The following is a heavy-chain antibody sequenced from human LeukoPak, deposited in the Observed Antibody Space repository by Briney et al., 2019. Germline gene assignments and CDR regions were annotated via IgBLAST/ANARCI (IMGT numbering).Heavy chain of an antibody. CDR1: GFTFRNYW. CDR2: IKEDGSEK. Sequence: GGSLRLSCAASGFTFRNYWMIWVRQAPGKGLEWLGNIKEDGSEKRYADSVRGRFTISRDNAQTSLHLQMNSLRAEDTAVYYCARASDPWLQLTWGQGTLVTVSS. V-gene: IGHV3-7*05. D-gene: IGHD5-24*01. J-gene: IGHJ5*02. CDR3: ARASDPWLQLT.